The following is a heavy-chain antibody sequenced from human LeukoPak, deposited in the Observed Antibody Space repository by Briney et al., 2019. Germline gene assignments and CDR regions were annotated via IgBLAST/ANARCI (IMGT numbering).Heavy chain of an antibody. J-gene: IGHJ4*02. CDR2: ISGSGGST. Sequence: QSGGSLRLSCAASGFTFSSYAMSWVRQAPGKGLEWVSAISGSGGSTYYADSVKGRFTISRDNSKNTLYLQMNSLRAEDTAVYYCAKDRYDFWSGSDYWGQGTLVTVSS. V-gene: IGHV3-23*01. CDR1: GFTFSSYA. D-gene: IGHD3-3*01. CDR3: AKDRYDFWSGSDY.